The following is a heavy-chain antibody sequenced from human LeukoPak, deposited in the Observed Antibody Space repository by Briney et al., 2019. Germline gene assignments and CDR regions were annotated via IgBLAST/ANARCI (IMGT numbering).Heavy chain of an antibody. Sequence: EASVKVSCKASGYTFTGYYMHWVRQAPGQGLEWMGGIFPMFGIVNYAQNFQGRVTITADESTTTAYMELSSLRSEDTAVYYCATSLQSFTGYTPYHYCNMDVWGKGTTVTISS. D-gene: IGHD3-9*01. CDR3: ATSLQSFTGYTPYHYCNMDV. CDR1: GYTFTGYY. CDR2: IFPMFGIV. J-gene: IGHJ6*03. V-gene: IGHV1-69*13.